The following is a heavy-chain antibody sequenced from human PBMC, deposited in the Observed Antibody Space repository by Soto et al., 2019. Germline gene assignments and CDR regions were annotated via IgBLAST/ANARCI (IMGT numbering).Heavy chain of an antibody. J-gene: IGHJ5*02. V-gene: IGHV1-69*12. CDR1: GGTFSSYA. D-gene: IGHD2-15*01. Sequence: QVQLVQSGAEVKKPGSSVKVSCKASGGTFSSYAISWVRQAPGQGLEWMGGIIPIFGTANYAQKFQGRVTITADEATSTAYMGLGSLRSEDTAVYYWARARYCSGGSCYLNWFDPWGQGTLVTVSS. CDR3: ARARYCSGGSCYLNWFDP. CDR2: IIPIFGTA.